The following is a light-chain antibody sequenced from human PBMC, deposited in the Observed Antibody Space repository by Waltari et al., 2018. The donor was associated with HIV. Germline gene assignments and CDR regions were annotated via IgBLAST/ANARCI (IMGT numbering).Light chain of an antibody. V-gene: IGKV1-5*03. CDR1: QTVYNW. Sequence: DIPLTQSPSTVSASVGDRITITCLASQTVYNWLAWYQQRPGKAPKLRIYKASTLESGVPPRFSGSGSGTEFTLTINGLQSDDFATYYCQQYYSYSTFGPGTKVDIK. CDR3: QQYYSYST. CDR2: KAS. J-gene: IGKJ3*01.